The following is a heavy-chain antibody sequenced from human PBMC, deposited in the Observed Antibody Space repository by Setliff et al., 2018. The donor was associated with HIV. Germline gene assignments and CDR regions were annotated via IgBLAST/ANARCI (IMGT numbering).Heavy chain of an antibody. CDR2: IYYSGST. D-gene: IGHD3-3*02. V-gene: IGHV4-59*08. J-gene: IGHJ6*02. Sequence: SETLSLTCTVSGGSISSYYWSWIRQPPGKGLEWIGYIYYSGSTNYNPSLKSRVTISVDTSKNQFSLKLTSVTASDTAVYYCARAAAGNTGPFDLWGQGTTVTVSS. CDR1: GGSISSYY. CDR3: ARAAAGNTGPFDL.